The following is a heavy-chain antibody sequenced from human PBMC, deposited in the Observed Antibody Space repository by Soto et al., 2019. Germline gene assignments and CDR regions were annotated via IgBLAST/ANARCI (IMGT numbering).Heavy chain of an antibody. V-gene: IGHV3-21*01. Sequence: GGSLRLSCAASGFTFSSYSMNWVRQAPGKGLEWVSSISSSSSYIYYADSVKGRFTISRDNAKNSLYLQMNSLRAEDTAVYYCARDKYYYDSSGYVLGAFDIWGQGTMVTVSS. D-gene: IGHD3-22*01. CDR3: ARDKYYYDSSGYVLGAFDI. CDR1: GFTFSSYS. J-gene: IGHJ3*02. CDR2: ISSSSSYI.